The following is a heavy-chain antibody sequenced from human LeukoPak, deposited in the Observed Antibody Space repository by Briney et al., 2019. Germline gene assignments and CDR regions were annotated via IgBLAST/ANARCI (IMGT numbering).Heavy chain of an antibody. CDR1: GGSIGIYY. V-gene: IGHV4-4*07. CDR2: IFTSGIA. CDR3: AREISGTYYNPLGYMDV. J-gene: IGHJ6*03. Sequence: SETLYLTCTVSGGSIGIYYWNWIRQPAGKGLEWIGRIFTSGIANYNPSLKSRLTMSVDTSKNQFSLNLSSVTAADTAVYYYAREISGTYYNPLGYMDVWGKGTTVTVSS. D-gene: IGHD3-10*01.